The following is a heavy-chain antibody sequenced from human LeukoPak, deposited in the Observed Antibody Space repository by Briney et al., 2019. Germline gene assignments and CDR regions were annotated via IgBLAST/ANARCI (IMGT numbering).Heavy chain of an antibody. CDR2: IKKDGGET. V-gene: IGHV3-7*01. Sequence: GGSLRLSCVASRFTFSNYWMTSVRQAPGKGLERVANIKKDGGETYYMESVKGRFTISRDNARKSLYLQMNSLTVEDTAVYYCARDMGWQQFDQWGQGTLVTVSS. J-gene: IGHJ4*02. CDR1: RFTFSNYW. D-gene: IGHD5-24*01. CDR3: ARDMGWQQFDQ.